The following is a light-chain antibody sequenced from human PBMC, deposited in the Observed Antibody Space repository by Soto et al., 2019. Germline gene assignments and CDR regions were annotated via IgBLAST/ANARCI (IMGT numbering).Light chain of an antibody. Sequence: DIVWTQSPGTLSLSPGERATLSCRASQSVSSSYLAWYQQKPPQAPRLLLYGASSRATGIPDRFSGSGSATDFTPTISRLEPQDFAVYYCQQYGSSPPITFGQGTRLEIK. V-gene: IGKV3-20*01. CDR3: QQYGSSPPIT. CDR2: GAS. J-gene: IGKJ5*01. CDR1: QSVSSSY.